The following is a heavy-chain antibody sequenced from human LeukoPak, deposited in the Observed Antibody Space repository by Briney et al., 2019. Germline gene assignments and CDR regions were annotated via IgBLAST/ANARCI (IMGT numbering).Heavy chain of an antibody. V-gene: IGHV4-34*01. Sequence: PSETLSLTCAVYGGSFSGYYWSWIRQPPGKGLEWIGEINHSGSTNYNPSLKSRVTISVGTSRNQFSLKLSSVTAADTAVYYCARGRPGPLGYCSSTSCYGTYFDYWGQGTLVTVSS. D-gene: IGHD2-2*01. CDR1: GGSFSGYY. CDR2: INHSGST. CDR3: ARGRPGPLGYCSSTSCYGTYFDY. J-gene: IGHJ4*02.